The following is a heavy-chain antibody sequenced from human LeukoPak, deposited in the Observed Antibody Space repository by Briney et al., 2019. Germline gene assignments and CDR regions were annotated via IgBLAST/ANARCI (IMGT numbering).Heavy chain of an antibody. CDR3: ARSPYSSSWVSFDY. V-gene: IGHV4-34*01. CDR2: INHSGST. CDR1: GGSFGGYY. J-gene: IGHJ4*02. Sequence: SETLSLTCAVYGGSFGGYYWSWIRQPPGEGLEWIGEINHSGSTNYNPSLKSRVTISADTSKNQFSLKLSSVTAADTAVYYCARSPYSSSWVSFDYWGQGTLVTVSS. D-gene: IGHD6-13*01.